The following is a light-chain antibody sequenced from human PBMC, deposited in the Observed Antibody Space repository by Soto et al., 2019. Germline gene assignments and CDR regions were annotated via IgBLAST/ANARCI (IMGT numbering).Light chain of an antibody. CDR3: KQYSSFSRT. Sequence: DIQMTQSPSTLSGSVGDRVTITCRASQTISSWLAWYQQKPGKAPKLLIYKASTLKSGVPSRFSGSGSGTEFSLTIRSLQPDDFATFYCKQYSSFSRTFGQGTKVDIK. V-gene: IGKV1-5*03. J-gene: IGKJ1*01. CDR1: QTISSW. CDR2: KAS.